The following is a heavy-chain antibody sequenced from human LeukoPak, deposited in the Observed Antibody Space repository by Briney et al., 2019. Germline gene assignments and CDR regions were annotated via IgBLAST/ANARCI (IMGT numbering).Heavy chain of an antibody. Sequence: GGSLRLSCAASEFTFSSYEMNWVRQAPGKGLEWVSYISSSGSTIYYADSVKGRFTISRDNSKNTLYLQMNSLRAEDTAVYYCAKDRYSGTYPPYYFDYWGQGTLVTVSS. J-gene: IGHJ4*02. D-gene: IGHD1-26*01. V-gene: IGHV3-48*03. CDR1: EFTFSSYE. CDR2: ISSSGSTI. CDR3: AKDRYSGTYPPYYFDY.